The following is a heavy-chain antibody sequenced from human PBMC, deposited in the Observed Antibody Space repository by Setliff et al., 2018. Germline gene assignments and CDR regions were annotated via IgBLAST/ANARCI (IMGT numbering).Heavy chain of an antibody. D-gene: IGHD6-13*01. CDR3: LVAYTSSWYSSGFDP. V-gene: IGHV3-74*01. Sequence: GGSLRLSCAASGFTFGSNWMNWARQAPGKGLVWVSRIYSDGSMTDYADSVKGRFTISRDNAKKSLYLQVNSLRAEDTAVYYCLVAYTSSWYSSGFDPWGQGTLVTVSS. J-gene: IGHJ5*02. CDR2: IYSDGSMT. CDR1: GFTFGSNW.